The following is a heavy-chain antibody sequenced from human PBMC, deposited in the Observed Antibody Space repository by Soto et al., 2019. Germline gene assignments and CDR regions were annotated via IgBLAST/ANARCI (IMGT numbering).Heavy chain of an antibody. D-gene: IGHD3-10*01. V-gene: IGHV1-46*03. CDR3: ASSISGSENWFDP. CDR2: INPSGGST. Sequence: GASVKVSCKASGYTFTSYYMHWVRQAPGQGLEWMGIINPSGGSTSYARKLQGRVTMTRDTSTSTVYMELSSLRSEDTAVYYCASSISGSENWFDPWGQGTLVTVSS. J-gene: IGHJ5*02. CDR1: GYTFTSYY.